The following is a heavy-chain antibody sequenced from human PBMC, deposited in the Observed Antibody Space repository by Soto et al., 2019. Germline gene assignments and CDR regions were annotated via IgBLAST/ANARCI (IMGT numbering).Heavy chain of an antibody. V-gene: IGHV1-18*01. D-gene: IGHD3-3*01. CDR3: ARDSYDFWSGYYITADYALDY. Sequence: QVQLVQSGAEVKKPGASVKVSCKASGYTFTSYGISWVRQAPGQGLEWMGWISAYNGNTNYAQKLQGRVTMTTDTSTSTAYMELRSLRSDDTAVYYCARDSYDFWSGYYITADYALDYWGQGTLVTVSS. CDR2: ISAYNGNT. J-gene: IGHJ4*02. CDR1: GYTFTSYG.